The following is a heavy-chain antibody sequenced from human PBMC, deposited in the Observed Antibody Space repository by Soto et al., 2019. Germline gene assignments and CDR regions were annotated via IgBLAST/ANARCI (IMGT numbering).Heavy chain of an antibody. D-gene: IGHD4-17*01. Sequence: QITLKESGPTLVKPTQTLTLTCTFSGFSLSTSGVCVGWIRQPPGKALEWLAVIYWDDSKHYSASLESRLTIAKDTSTNQVVLTMTNMEPVYTATYYCAHKGYGDYPLDYWGQGTLVTVSS. CDR2: IYWDDSK. CDR3: AHKGYGDYPLDY. J-gene: IGHJ4*02. V-gene: IGHV2-5*02. CDR1: GFSLSTSGVC.